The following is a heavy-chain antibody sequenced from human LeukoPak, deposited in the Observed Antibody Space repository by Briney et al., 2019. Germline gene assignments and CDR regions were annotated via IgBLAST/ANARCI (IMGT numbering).Heavy chain of an antibody. Sequence: PSETLSLTCTVSGGSISSYYWSWIRQPPGKGLEWIGYIYYSGSTNYNPSLKSRVTISVDTSKNQFSLKLSSVTAADTAVYYCARRQKNYYDSSGPVDYWGQGTLVTVSS. CDR2: IYYSGST. CDR1: GGSISSYY. V-gene: IGHV4-59*08. J-gene: IGHJ4*02. D-gene: IGHD3-22*01. CDR3: ARRQKNYYDSSGPVDY.